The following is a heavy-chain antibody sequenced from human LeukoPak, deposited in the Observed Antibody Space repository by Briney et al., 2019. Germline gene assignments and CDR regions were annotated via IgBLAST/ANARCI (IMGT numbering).Heavy chain of an antibody. V-gene: IGHV3-48*01. J-gene: IGHJ4*02. CDR3: ARDYVFAFDY. Sequence: PGGSLRLSCAASGFSFSSYSMNWVRRSPGKGLVWISYISHSGSAEHYTDSVKGRFTISRDNAKNALYLQMNSLRAEDTAVYFCARDYVFAFDYWSQGTLVTVSS. D-gene: IGHD3-10*02. CDR2: ISHSGSAE. CDR1: GFSFSSYS.